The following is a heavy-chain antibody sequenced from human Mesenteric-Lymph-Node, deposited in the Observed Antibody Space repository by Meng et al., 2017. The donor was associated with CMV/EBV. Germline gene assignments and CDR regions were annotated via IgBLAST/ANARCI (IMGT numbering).Heavy chain of an antibody. J-gene: IGHJ4*02. V-gene: IGHV3-23*03. CDR1: GFTFSNYA. CDR3: AKESPYCSGNYADY. CDR2: IYSGGSSI. Sequence: GESLRLSCAASGFTFSNYAMSWVRQAPGKGLEWVSVIYSGGSSIYYADSVKGRFTISRDNSKNTLYLQMNSLRAEDTAVYYCAKESPYCSGNYADYWDQGTLVSVSS. D-gene: IGHD3-10*01.